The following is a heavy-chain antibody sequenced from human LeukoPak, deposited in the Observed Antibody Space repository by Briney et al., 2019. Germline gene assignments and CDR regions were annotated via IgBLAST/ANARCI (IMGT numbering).Heavy chain of an antibody. CDR2: ISYDGGNK. D-gene: IGHD1-14*01. V-gene: IGHV3-30*03. J-gene: IGHJ4*02. Sequence: GGSPRLSCAASGFTFSGYDMHGVRQAPGKGVGWVAIISYDGGNKYYADSVKGRFTISRDNSKNTLFLQMNSLRAEDTAVYFCARSYQRYYFDYWGQGTLVTVSS. CDR1: GFTFSGYD. CDR3: ARSYQRYYFDY.